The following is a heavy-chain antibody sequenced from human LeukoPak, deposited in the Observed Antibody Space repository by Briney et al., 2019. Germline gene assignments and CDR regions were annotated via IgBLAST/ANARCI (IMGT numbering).Heavy chain of an antibody. Sequence: ASVKVSCKAPGYTFTGYYMHWVRQAPGQGLGWMGWINPNSGCTNYAQKFQGRVTMTRDTSIHTAYMEQSRLRSDNTAVYNYARDPDGKGDYYDRGIENDYWGQGPLVTVSS. CDR2: INPNSGCT. CDR1: GYTFTGYY. J-gene: IGHJ4*02. D-gene: IGHD3-22*01. V-gene: IGHV1-2*02. CDR3: ARDPDGKGDYYDRGIENDY.